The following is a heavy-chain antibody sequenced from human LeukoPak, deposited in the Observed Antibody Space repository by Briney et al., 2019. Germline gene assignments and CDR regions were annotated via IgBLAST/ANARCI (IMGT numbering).Heavy chain of an antibody. CDR2: IYSGGST. CDR3: AKVMIAFNAFDY. D-gene: IGHD3-22*01. CDR1: GFTVSSNY. V-gene: IGHV3-53*01. J-gene: IGHJ4*02. Sequence: PGGSLRLSCAASGFTVSSNYMSWVRQAPGKGLEWVSVIYSGGSTYYADSVKGRFTISRDNSRNTLYLQMNSLRAEDTAVYYCAKVMIAFNAFDYWGQGTLVTVSS.